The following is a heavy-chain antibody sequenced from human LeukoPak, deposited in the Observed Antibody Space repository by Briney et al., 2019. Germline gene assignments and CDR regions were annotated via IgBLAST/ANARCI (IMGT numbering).Heavy chain of an antibody. CDR2: ISWNSGNI. CDR1: GFTFSSYW. J-gene: IGHJ3*02. D-gene: IGHD3-22*01. CDR3: TKGQDSMIVVVSTI. Sequence: PGGSLRLSCAASGFTFSSYWMHWVRQAPGKGLEWVSGISWNSGNIAYADSVKGRFTISRDNAKNSLYLQMNSLRTEDTALYYCTKGQDSMIVVVSTIWGQGTMVTVSS. V-gene: IGHV3-9*01.